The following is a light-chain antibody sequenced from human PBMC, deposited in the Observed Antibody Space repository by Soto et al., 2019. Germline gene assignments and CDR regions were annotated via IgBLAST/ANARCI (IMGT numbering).Light chain of an antibody. V-gene: IGKV3-20*01. Sequence: EIVLTQSPGTLSLSPGERATLSCRTSQSISRNYLVWYQQKPVQAPRLLIYGASRRATGIPDRFTGSGSGTDFTLTISRLEPEDFAVYYCQHYGTSPPFTFGPGTKVEIK. J-gene: IGKJ3*01. CDR3: QHYGTSPPFT. CDR2: GAS. CDR1: QSISRNY.